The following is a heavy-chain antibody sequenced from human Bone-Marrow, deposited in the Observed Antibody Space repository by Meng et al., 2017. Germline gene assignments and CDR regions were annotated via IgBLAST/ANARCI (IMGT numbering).Heavy chain of an antibody. V-gene: IGHV1-69*08. CDR2: IIPILGTA. J-gene: IGHJ5*02. CDR1: GGTFSSYT. D-gene: IGHD3-9*01. CDR3: ARGYDSFRSNNWFDP. Sequence: SVKVSCKASGGTFSSYTISWVRQAPGQGLEWMGRIIPILGTANYAQKFQGRVTITADKSTSTAYMELSSLRSEDTAVYYCARGYDSFRSNNWFDPWGQGTLVTVSS.